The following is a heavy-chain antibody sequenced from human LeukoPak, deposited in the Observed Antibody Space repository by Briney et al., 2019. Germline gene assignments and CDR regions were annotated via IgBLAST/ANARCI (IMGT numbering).Heavy chain of an antibody. D-gene: IGHD3-10*01. CDR3: ARQVITMVRGVKNWFDP. CDR2: IYYSGST. J-gene: IGHJ5*02. CDR1: GGSISSYY. Sequence: SETLSLTCTVSGGSISSYYWSWIRQPPGKGLEWIGYIYYSGSTNYNPSLKSRVTISVDTSKNQFSLKLSSVTAADTAVYYCARQVITMVRGVKNWFDPWGQGTLVTVSS. V-gene: IGHV4-59*08.